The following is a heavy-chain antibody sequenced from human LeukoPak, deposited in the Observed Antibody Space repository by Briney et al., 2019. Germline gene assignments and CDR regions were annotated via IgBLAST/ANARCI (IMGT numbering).Heavy chain of an antibody. CDR3: ARGKRAPHYPNPLAAATRKSPAHAFDI. J-gene: IGHJ3*02. V-gene: IGHV4-34*01. D-gene: IGHD6-13*01. CDR2: INHSGST. CDR1: GFTFSSYE. Sequence: GSLRLSCAASGFTFSSYEMNWVRQAPGKGLEWIGEINHSGSTNYNPSLKSRVTISVDTSKNQFSLKLSSVTAADTAVYYCARGKRAPHYPNPLAAATRKSPAHAFDIWGQGTMVTVSS.